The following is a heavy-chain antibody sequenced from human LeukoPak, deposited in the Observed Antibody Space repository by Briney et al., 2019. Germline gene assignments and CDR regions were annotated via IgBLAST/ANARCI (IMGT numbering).Heavy chain of an antibody. D-gene: IGHD2-2*01. CDR3: ARDIVVVPAVPYYGMDG. V-gene: IGHV1-18*04. J-gene: IGHJ6*04. Sequence: ASVKVSSKASAYTFTSYGIIWVRQAPGQGLEWMGWISAYNGNTNYAQKPQGRVTMTTDRSTSTAYMELRSLRSDDTAVYYCARDIVVVPAVPYYGMDGWGKGTTVTVSS. CDR2: ISAYNGNT. CDR1: AYTFTSYG.